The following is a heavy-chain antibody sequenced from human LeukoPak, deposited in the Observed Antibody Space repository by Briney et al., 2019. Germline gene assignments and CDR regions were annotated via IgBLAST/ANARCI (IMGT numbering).Heavy chain of an antibody. V-gene: IGHV1-46*01. D-gene: IGHD3-10*01. J-gene: IGHJ4*02. CDR2: INPSGGST. Sequence: APVKVSCKASGYTFTSYGISWVRQAPGQGLEWMGIINPSGGSTSYAQKFQGRVTMTRDTSTSTVYMELSSLRSEDTAVYYCARAQAQAYGSGSYYIPVISGSDYWGQGTLVTVSS. CDR3: ARAQAQAYGSGSYYIPVISGSDY. CDR1: GYTFTSYG.